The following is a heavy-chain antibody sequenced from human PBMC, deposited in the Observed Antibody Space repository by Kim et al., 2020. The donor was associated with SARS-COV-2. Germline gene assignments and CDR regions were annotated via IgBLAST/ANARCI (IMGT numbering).Heavy chain of an antibody. Sequence: RVTISGDTSKNQFSLKLSSVTAADTAVYYCARHPIAAAGTTREASWFDPWGQGTLVTVSS. D-gene: IGHD6-13*01. J-gene: IGHJ5*02. CDR3: ARHPIAAAGTTREASWFDP. V-gene: IGHV4-39*01.